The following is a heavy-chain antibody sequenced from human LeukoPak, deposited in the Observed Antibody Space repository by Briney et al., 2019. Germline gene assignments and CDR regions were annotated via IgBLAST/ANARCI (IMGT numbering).Heavy chain of an antibody. CDR3: ARDSGMVRGTFDY. CDR2: INPSGGST. Sequence: GSVKVSCKSSGYTFTSYYMYWVRQAPGQGLEWMGIINPSGGSTSYAQKFQGRVTMTRDTSTSTVYMELSSLRSEDRAVYYCARDSGMVRGTFDYWGQGTLVTVSS. CDR1: GYTFTSYY. D-gene: IGHD3-10*01. V-gene: IGHV1-46*01. J-gene: IGHJ4*02.